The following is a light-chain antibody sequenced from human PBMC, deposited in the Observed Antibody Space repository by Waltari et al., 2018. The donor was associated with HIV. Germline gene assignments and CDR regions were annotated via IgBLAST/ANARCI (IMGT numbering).Light chain of an antibody. CDR3: QQYNNFPLT. Sequence: EIVMTQSPATLSVSPGERVTLSCRASQRISSTLVWYQQQPGQAPRPLIYRSSSRATGIPARFSGSGSGTEFTLTISSLQSEDFAVYYWQQYNNFPLTFGGGTKVEIK. CDR1: QRISST. V-gene: IGKV3-15*01. J-gene: IGKJ4*01. CDR2: RSS.